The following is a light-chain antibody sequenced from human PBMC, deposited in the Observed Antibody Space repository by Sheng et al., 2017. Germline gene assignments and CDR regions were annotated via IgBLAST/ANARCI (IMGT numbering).Light chain of an antibody. Sequence: SYVLTQPPSVSVAPGKTARITCGGNNIGTKSVHWYQQRPCQAPVLVVYDNSDRPSGIPERFSGSNSGNTATLTISRVEAGDEADYFCQVGDSISDHYVFGTGTKVTVL. V-gene: IGLV3-21*03. J-gene: IGLJ1*01. CDR2: DNS. CDR3: QVGDSISDHYV. CDR1: NIGTKS.